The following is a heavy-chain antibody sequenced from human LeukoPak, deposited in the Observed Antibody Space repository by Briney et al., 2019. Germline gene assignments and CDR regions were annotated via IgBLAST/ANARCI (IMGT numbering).Heavy chain of an antibody. J-gene: IGHJ4*02. V-gene: IGHV3-48*01. CDR2: ISSRSGTI. CDR3: AQVLGQEFDY. D-gene: IGHD1-26*01. Sequence: GGSLRLSCAASGFTFSSYSMNWVRQAPGKGLEWVSYISSRSGTIYYADSVKGRFTISRDNAKNTLYLQMNSLRAEDTAVYYCAQVLGQEFDYWGQGTLVTVSS. CDR1: GFTFSSYS.